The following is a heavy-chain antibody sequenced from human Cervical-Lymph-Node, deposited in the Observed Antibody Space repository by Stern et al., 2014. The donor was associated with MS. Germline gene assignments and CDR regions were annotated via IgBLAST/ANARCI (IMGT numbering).Heavy chain of an antibody. J-gene: IGHJ5*02. CDR1: GGSFRSYS. CDR3: ARGPRSQSGGSSWFDP. CDR2: IIPTFGTA. D-gene: IGHD1-26*01. V-gene: IGHV1-69*01. Sequence: VQLVQSGAEVKKPGSSVKVSCKASGGSFRSYSIPWVRQAPGQGLEWMGGIIPTFGTANYAQKFQGRVTITADESTSTAYMELSSLTSEDTAVYYCARGPRSQSGGSSWFDPWGQGTLVTVSS.